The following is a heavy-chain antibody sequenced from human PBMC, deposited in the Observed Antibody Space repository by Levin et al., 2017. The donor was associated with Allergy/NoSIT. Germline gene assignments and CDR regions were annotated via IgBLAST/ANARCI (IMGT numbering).Heavy chain of an antibody. CDR2: IYYSGNT. V-gene: IGHV4-59*01. CDR3: ARNLVVSATGLDAFDI. J-gene: IGHJ3*02. D-gene: IGHD2-15*01. Sequence: PSETLSLTCTVSGGSISSYYWSWIRQPPGKGLEWIGYIYYSGNTNYYPSLKSRVTISVDTSKNQFSLKLSSVTAADAGVYYCARNLVVSATGLDAFDIWGQGTMVTVSS. CDR1: GGSISSYY.